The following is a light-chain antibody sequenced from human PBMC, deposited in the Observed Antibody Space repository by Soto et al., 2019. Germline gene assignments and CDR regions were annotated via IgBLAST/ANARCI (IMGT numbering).Light chain of an antibody. Sequence: IVLTQSSGTLSLSPGQRATLSCMASQSVSSSYLAWYQQKPGQAPRLLIYGASSRATGIPDRFSGSGSGTDFTLTISRLEPEDFAVYYCQQYGSSRRTFGQGTKVDIK. J-gene: IGKJ1*01. V-gene: IGKV3-20*01. CDR2: GAS. CDR3: QQYGSSRRT. CDR1: QSVSSSY.